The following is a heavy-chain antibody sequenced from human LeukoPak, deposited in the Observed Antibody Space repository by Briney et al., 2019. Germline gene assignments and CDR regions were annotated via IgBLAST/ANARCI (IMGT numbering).Heavy chain of an antibody. J-gene: IGHJ6*02. CDR3: ARARPLWFGELLLPYYYYGMDV. CDR1: GYTFTSYG. V-gene: IGHV1-18*01. D-gene: IGHD3-10*01. Sequence: ASVKVSCKASGYTFTSYGISWVRQAPGQGLEWMGWISAYNGNTNYAQKLQGRVTMTTDTSTSTAYMELRSLRSDDTAVYYCARARPLWFGELLLPYYYYGMDVWGQGTTVTVSS. CDR2: ISAYNGNT.